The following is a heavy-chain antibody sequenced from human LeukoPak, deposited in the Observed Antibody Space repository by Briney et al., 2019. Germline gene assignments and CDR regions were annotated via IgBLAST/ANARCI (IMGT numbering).Heavy chain of an antibody. J-gene: IGHJ4*02. CDR1: GFTFDDDT. CDR3: ASEVGYRSLGY. D-gene: IGHD3-3*01. Sequence: GGSLRLSCAASGFTFDDDTMHWVRQTPGRGLEWVSFITWKSHRTHYADSVEGRFTVSRDNSKDSLYLQMNSLRTEDTGLYHCASEVGYRSLGYLGQGTLVTVSS. CDR2: ITWKSHRT. V-gene: IGHV3-43*01.